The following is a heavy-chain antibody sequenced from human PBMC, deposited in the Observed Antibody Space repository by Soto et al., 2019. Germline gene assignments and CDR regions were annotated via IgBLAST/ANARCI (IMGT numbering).Heavy chain of an antibody. CDR1: GFTFSSYA. V-gene: IGHV3-30-3*01. CDR2: ISYDGSNK. D-gene: IGHD3-10*01. J-gene: IGHJ6*02. Sequence: QVQLVESGGGVVQPGRSLRLSCAASGFTFSSYAMHWVRQAPGKGLEWVAVISYDGSNKYYADSVKGRFTISRDNSKNTLYLQMNSLRAEDTAVYYCARDGYGSGGTGGMDVWGQGTTVTVS. CDR3: ARDGYGSGGTGGMDV.